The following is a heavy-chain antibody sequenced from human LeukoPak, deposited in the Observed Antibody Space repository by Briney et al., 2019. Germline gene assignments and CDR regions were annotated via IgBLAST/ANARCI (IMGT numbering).Heavy chain of an antibody. Sequence: SVKVSCKASGGTFSSYAISWVRQAPGQGLEWMGGIIPIFGTANYAQKFQGRVTITTDESTSTAYMELSSLRAEDTAVYYCARTANSYGDAFDIWGQGTMVTVSS. D-gene: IGHD5-18*01. CDR2: IIPIFGTA. V-gene: IGHV1-69*05. CDR1: GGTFSSYA. J-gene: IGHJ3*02. CDR3: ARTANSYGDAFDI.